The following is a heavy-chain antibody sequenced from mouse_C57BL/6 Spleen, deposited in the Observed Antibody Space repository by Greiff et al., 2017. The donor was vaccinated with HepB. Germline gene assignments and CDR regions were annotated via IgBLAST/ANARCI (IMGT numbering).Heavy chain of an antibody. CDR2: IRSKSNNYAT. J-gene: IGHJ4*01. CDR3: VRDGPFYAMDY. D-gene: IGHD2-3*01. V-gene: IGHV10-1*01. CDR1: GFSFNTYA. Sequence: EVQLVESGGGLVQPKGSSKLSCAASGFSFNTYAMNWVRQAPGKGLEWVARIRSKSNNYATYYADSVKDRFTISRDDSESMLYLQMNNLKTEDTAMYYCVRDGPFYAMDYWGQGTSVTVSS.